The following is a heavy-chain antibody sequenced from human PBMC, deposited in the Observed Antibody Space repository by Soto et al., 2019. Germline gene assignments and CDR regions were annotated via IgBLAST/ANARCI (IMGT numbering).Heavy chain of an antibody. CDR3: ARGRYGDY. CDR1: GYTFTSYG. J-gene: IGHJ4*02. CDR2: ISAHNGNT. V-gene: IGHV1-18*01. Sequence: QVHLVQSGAEVKKPGASVKVSCKGSGYTFTSYGITWVRQAPGQGLEWMGWISAHNGNTDYAQKLQGRVTVTRDTSTSPASMALRSLRPDDTAVYYCARGRYGDYWGQGALVTVSS. D-gene: IGHD1-1*01.